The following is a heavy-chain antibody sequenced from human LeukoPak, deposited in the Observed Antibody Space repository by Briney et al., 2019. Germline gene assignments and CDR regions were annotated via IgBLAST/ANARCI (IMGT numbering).Heavy chain of an antibody. CDR1: GFTFSSYA. CDR3: AKAGTYYDDSSGYYSGYYFDY. V-gene: IGHV3-23*01. J-gene: IGHJ4*02. D-gene: IGHD3-22*01. Sequence: GGSLRLSCAASGFTFSSYAMSWVRQAPGKGLEWVSAISGSGGSTYYADSVKGRFTISRDNSKNTLYLQMNSLRAEDTAVYYCAKAGTYYDDSSGYYSGYYFDYWGQGTLVTVSS. CDR2: ISGSGGST.